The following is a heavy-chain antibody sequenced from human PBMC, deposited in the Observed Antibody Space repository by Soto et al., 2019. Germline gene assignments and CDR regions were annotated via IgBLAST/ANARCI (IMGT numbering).Heavy chain of an antibody. CDR1: GGTISSYA. J-gene: IGHJ6*02. D-gene: IGHD5-12*01. CDR3: ARDKVPVATIDYYYGMDV. CDR2: IIPIFGTA. V-gene: IGHV1-69*13. Sequence: GASVKVSCKASGGTISSYAISWVRQAPGQGLEWMGGIIPIFGTANYAQKFQGRVTITADESTSTAYMELSSLRSEDTAVYYCARDKVPVATIDYYYGMDVWGQGTTVNVSS.